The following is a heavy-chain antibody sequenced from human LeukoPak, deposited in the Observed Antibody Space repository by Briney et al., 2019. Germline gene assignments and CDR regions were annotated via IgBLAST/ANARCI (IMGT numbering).Heavy chain of an antibody. V-gene: IGHV4-34*01. Sequence: KPSETLSLTCAVYGGSFSGYYWSWIRQPPGKGLEWIGEINHSGSTNYNPSLKSQVTISVDTSKNQFSLKLSSVTAADTAVYYCAREEAVKAFDIWGQGTMVTVSS. CDR2: INHSGST. CDR3: AREEAVKAFDI. J-gene: IGHJ3*02. D-gene: IGHD4-17*01. CDR1: GGSFSGYY.